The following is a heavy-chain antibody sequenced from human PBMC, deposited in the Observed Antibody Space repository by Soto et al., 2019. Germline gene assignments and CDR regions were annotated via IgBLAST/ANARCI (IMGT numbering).Heavy chain of an antibody. D-gene: IGHD3-22*01. J-gene: IGHJ4*02. V-gene: IGHV1-18*01. CDR1: GYTFITYG. Sequence: QVQLVQSGAEVKEPGASVKVSCKASGYTFITYGMSWVRQAPGQGLDWMGWISTYNGDTKYADRLQGRVTMTTDTTTGTAYVELRSLRSDDTAVYYCARGPTDYYDTSGDYTLAYWGQGTLVTVSS. CDR3: ARGPTDYYDTSGDYTLAY. CDR2: ISTYNGDT.